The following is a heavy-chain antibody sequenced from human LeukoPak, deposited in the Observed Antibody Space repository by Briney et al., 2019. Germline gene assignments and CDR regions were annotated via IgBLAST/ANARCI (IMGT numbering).Heavy chain of an antibody. J-gene: IGHJ4*02. CDR1: GGSISSYY. CDR3: ARARLYTLDY. Sequence: SETLSLTCTVSGGSISSYYWSWIRQPPGKGLEWIGYIYYSGSTNYNPSLKSRVTISVDTSKNQFSLKLSSVTAADTAVYYCARARLYTLDYWGQGPLVTVSS. D-gene: IGHD2/OR15-2a*01. CDR2: IYYSGST. V-gene: IGHV4-59*08.